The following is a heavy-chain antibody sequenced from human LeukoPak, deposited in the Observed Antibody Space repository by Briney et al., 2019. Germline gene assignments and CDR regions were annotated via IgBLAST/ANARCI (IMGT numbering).Heavy chain of an antibody. D-gene: IGHD6-13*01. V-gene: IGHV3-23*01. CDR1: GFTFSNYA. J-gene: IGHJ4*02. CDR3: AKLNGYSISWFDY. CDR2: LSSGGGTT. Sequence: GGSLRLSCAASGFTFSNYAMSWVRQAPGKGLEWVSGLSSGGGTTYYADSVKGRFTISRDNSKNTLYLQMNSLRAEDTAVYYCAKLNGYSISWFDYWGQGTMVTVSS.